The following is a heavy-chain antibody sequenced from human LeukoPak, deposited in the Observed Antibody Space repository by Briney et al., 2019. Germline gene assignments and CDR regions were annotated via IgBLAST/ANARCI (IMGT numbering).Heavy chain of an antibody. V-gene: IGHV3-64*01. CDR3: ARDEYSSSTTTFDY. J-gene: IGHJ4*02. CDR1: GFTFSSYA. D-gene: IGHD6-6*01. Sequence: PGGSLRLSCAASGFTFSSYAMHWVRQAPGKGLEYVSAISSNGGSTYYANSVKGRFTISRDNSKNTLYLQMGSLRAEDMAVYYCARDEYSSSTTTFDYWGQGTLVTVSS. CDR2: ISSNGGST.